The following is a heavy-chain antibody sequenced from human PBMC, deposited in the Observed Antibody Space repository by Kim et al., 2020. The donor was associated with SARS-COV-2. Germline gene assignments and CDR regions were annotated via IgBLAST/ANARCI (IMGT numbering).Heavy chain of an antibody. D-gene: IGHD3-10*01. J-gene: IGHJ4*02. CDR3: ARSYYGSGSYYIGYFDY. Sequence: SETLSLTCAVSGGSISSSNWWSWVRQPPGKGLEWIGEIYHSGSTNYNPSLKSRVTISVDKSKNQFSLKLSSVTAADTAVYYCARSYYGSGSYYIGYFDYWGQGTLVTVSS. CDR2: IYHSGST. CDR1: GGSISSSNW. V-gene: IGHV4-4*02.